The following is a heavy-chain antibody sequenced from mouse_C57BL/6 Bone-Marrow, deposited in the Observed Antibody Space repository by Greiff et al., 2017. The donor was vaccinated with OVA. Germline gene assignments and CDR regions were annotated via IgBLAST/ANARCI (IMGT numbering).Heavy chain of an antibody. D-gene: IGHD2-4*01. Sequence: QVQLQQPGAELVKPGASVKVSCKASGYTFTSYWMHWVKQRPGQGLEWIGEIYPRSGNTYYNEKFKGKATLTADKSSSTAYMELRSLTSEDSAFYFCTRHLVFDYMYYFDYWGQGTTLTVSS. J-gene: IGHJ2*01. CDR3: TRHLVFDYMYYFDY. CDR1: GYTFTSYW. CDR2: IYPRSGNT. V-gene: IGHV1S81*02.